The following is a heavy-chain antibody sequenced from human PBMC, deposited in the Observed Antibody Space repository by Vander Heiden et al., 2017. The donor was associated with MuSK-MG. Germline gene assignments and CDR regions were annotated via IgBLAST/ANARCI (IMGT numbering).Heavy chain of an antibody. CDR3: SIISSVVATMDD. J-gene: IGHJ4*02. V-gene: IGHV3-23*01. CDR2: ISGSGGST. Sequence: EVQLLESGGGLVQPGGSLRLSCAASGFTFSSYAMSWVRQAPGKGLEWVSAISGSGGSTYYADSVKGRFTISRDNSKNTLYLQMNRLRAEDTAVYYCSIISSVVATMDDWGQGTLGTIA. D-gene: IGHD5-12*01. CDR1: GFTFSSYA.